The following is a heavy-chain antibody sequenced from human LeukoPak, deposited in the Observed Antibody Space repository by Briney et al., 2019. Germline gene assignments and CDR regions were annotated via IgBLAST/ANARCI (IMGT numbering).Heavy chain of an antibody. D-gene: IGHD3-10*01. J-gene: IGHJ1*01. CDR2: ISSSSSYI. CDR1: GFTFSSYS. V-gene: IGHV3-21*01. CDR3: ARGRRYFGTGPAEYFQH. Sequence: GGSLRLSCAASGFTFSSYSMNWVRQAPGKGLEWVSSISSSSSYIYYADSVKGRFTISRDNAKNSLYLQMNSLRAEDTAVYYCARGRRYFGTGPAEYFQHWGQGTLVTVSS.